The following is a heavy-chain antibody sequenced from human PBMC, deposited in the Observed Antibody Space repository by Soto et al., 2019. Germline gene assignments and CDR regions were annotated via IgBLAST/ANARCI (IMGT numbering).Heavy chain of an antibody. CDR3: AKLYYDSRDDGAHLDY. J-gene: IGHJ4*02. CDR2: ISGSDGKT. V-gene: IGHV3-23*01. CDR1: GFSFCSYA. D-gene: IGHD3-22*01. Sequence: GGSLRLSCAASGFSFCSYALSWVRQAPGKGLEWVSTISGSDGKTFYADAVTGRFSISRDTSQNTLYLQMNSLRADDTAIYYCAKLYYDSRDDGAHLDYWGQGALVTVSS.